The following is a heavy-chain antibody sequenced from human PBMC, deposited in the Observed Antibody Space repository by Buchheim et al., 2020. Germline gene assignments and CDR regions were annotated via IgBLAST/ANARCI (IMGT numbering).Heavy chain of an antibody. D-gene: IGHD3-10*01. Sequence: QVQLQESGPGLVKPSETLSLTCTVSGGSISSYYWSWTRQPPGKGLEWIGYIYYSGSTDYNPSLKSRVTISEDTSKNQFSLKLSSVTAADTAVYYCARAMVQGVTDFDYWGQGTL. CDR2: IYYSGST. J-gene: IGHJ4*02. CDR3: ARAMVQGVTDFDY. V-gene: IGHV4-59*01. CDR1: GGSISSYY.